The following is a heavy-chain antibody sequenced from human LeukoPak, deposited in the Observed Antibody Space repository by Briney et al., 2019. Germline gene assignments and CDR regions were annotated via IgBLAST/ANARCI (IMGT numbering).Heavy chain of an antibody. V-gene: IGHV4-61*02. CDR1: GGSISSSSYY. Sequence: SETLSLTRTVSGGSISSSSYYWSWIRQPAGKGLEWIGRIYTSGSTNYNPSLKSRVTMSVDTSKNQFSLKLSSVTAADTAVYYCARDAGIAAPYGYYYYMDVWGKGTTVTVSS. CDR2: IYTSGST. D-gene: IGHD6-13*01. J-gene: IGHJ6*03. CDR3: ARDAGIAAPYGYYYYMDV.